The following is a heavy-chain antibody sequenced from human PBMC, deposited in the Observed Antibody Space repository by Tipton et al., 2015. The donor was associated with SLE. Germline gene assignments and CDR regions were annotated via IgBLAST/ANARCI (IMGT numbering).Heavy chain of an antibody. V-gene: IGHV4-59*11. CDR3: ARELAGGFDY. D-gene: IGHD3-10*01. Sequence: LRLSCTVSGVSISSHDWSWLRQPPGKGLEWVGYIFHSGSTNYNPSLKSRVTISVDTSKNQFSLKLSSVTAADTAVYYCARELAGGFDYWGQGTLVTVSS. CDR2: IFHSGST. CDR1: GVSISSHD. J-gene: IGHJ4*02.